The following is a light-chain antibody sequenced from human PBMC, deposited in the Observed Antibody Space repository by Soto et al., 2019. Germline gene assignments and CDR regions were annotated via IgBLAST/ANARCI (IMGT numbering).Light chain of an antibody. CDR3: QQYLSPPWT. J-gene: IGKJ1*01. V-gene: IGKV3-20*01. CDR1: QSVTSTY. CDR2: GAS. Sequence: EIVLTQSPGTLSLSPGERATLSCRASQSVTSTYLAWYQQKPGQAPRLLIYGASSRATGIPHRFSGSGSGTVCPLTTTSLEPEDYAVYYCQQYLSPPWTVG.